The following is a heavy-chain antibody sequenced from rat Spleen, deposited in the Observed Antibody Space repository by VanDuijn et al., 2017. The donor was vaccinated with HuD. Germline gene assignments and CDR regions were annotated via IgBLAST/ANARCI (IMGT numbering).Heavy chain of an antibody. CDR2: ISSGGGGT. D-gene: IGHD1-12*02. Sequence: EVQLVESGGGLVQPGGSLKLSCVASGFTFNNYWMTWIRQAPGKGLEWVASISSGGGGTYCPDSVKGRFTISRDNAKSTLYLQMDSLRSEDTATYYCATDGYYDGTYYSVYVMDAWGQGASVTVSS. CDR1: GFTFNNYW. V-gene: IGHV5-31*01. J-gene: IGHJ4*01. CDR3: ATDGYYDGTYYSVYVMDA.